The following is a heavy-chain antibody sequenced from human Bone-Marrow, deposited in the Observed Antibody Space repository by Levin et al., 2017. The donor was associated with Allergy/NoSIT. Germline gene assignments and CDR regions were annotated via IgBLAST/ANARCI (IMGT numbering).Heavy chain of an antibody. CDR3: ARDDLLLWFGEPGRW. D-gene: IGHD3-10*01. CDR1: GYTFTSYG. Sequence: GESLKISCKASGYTFTSYGISWVRQAPGQGLEWMGWISAYNGNTNYAQKLQGRVTMTTDTSTSTAYMELRSLRSDDTAVYYCARDDLLLWFGEPGRWWGQGTLVTVSS. V-gene: IGHV1-18*01. CDR2: ISAYNGNT. J-gene: IGHJ4*02.